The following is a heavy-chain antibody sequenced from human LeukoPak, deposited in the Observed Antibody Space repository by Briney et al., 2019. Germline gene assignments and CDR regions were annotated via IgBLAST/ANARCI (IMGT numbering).Heavy chain of an antibody. V-gene: IGHV3-33*06. CDR1: GFTFSSYG. J-gene: IGHJ3*02. Sequence: PGRSLRLSCAASGFTFSSYGVRWVRQAPGKGLEWVAVIWYDGSNKYYADSVKGRFTISRDNSKNTLYLQMNSLRAEDTAVYYCAKDLPELLGALDIWGQGTMVTVSS. D-gene: IGHD1-7*01. CDR3: AKDLPELLGALDI. CDR2: IWYDGSNK.